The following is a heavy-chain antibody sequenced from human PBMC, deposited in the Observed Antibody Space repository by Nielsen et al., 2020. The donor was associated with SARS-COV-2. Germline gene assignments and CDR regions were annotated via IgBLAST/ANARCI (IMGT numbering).Heavy chain of an antibody. D-gene: IGHD2-21*01. CDR2: ISGSGGST. V-gene: IGHV3-23*01. CDR3: ARDGGIGYYFDY. J-gene: IGHJ4*02. CDR1: GFTFSSYA. Sequence: GGSLRLSCAASGFTFSSYAMSWVRQAPGKGLEWVSAISGSGGSTYYADSVKGRFTISRDNSKNTLYLQMNSLRAEDTAVYYCARDGGIGYYFDYWGQGTLVTVSS.